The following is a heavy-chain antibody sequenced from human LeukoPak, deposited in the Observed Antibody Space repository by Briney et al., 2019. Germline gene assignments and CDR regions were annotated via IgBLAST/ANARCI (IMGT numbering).Heavy chain of an antibody. CDR3: AKARGYSYAIDFDY. CDR2: VSGSGTST. CDR1: GFTFSSYA. V-gene: IGHV3-23*01. D-gene: IGHD5-18*01. J-gene: IGHJ4*02. Sequence: GGSLRLSCAASGFTFSSYAMSWVRQAPGKGLEWVSGVSGSGTSTYYTDSVKGRFTISRDNSRNTLYLQLNSLRAEDTAVYYCAKARGYSYAIDFDYWGQGTLVTVSS.